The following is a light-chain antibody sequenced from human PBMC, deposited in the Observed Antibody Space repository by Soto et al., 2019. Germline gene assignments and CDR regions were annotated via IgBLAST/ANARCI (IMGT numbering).Light chain of an antibody. CDR2: GAS. CDR1: QSVSSSY. J-gene: IGKJ1*01. Sequence: EIVLTQSPGTLSLSPGERATLSCRASQSVSSSYLAWYQQKPGQAPRLLIYGASSRATSIPDRFSGSGSGTDFTLTISRLEPEDFAVYYCQQYGSSPRTFGRGTKVDIK. V-gene: IGKV3-20*01. CDR3: QQYGSSPRT.